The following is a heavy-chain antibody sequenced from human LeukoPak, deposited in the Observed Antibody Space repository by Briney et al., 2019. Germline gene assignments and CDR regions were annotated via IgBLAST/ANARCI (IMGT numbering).Heavy chain of an antibody. CDR2: ISYDGSNK. CDR3: ARDQRPYYYDSTGYGDY. CDR1: EFTFSRHI. Sequence: GGSLRLSCAASEFTFSRHIMNWVRQAPGKGLEWVAVISYDGSNKYYADSVKGRFTISRDNSKNTLYLQMNSLRAEDTAVYYCARDQRPYYYDSTGYGDYWGQGTLVTVSS. D-gene: IGHD3-22*01. J-gene: IGHJ4*02. V-gene: IGHV3-30-3*01.